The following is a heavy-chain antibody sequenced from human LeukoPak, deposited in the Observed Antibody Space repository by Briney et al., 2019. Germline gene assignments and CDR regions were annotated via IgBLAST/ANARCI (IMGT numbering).Heavy chain of an antibody. Sequence: GRSLRPSCAASGFIFSSYGMHWVRQAPGKGLEWVAVISYDGSNKYYADSVKGRFTISRDNSKNTLYLQMNSLRAEDTAVYYCAKDRNWNYYDYWGQGTLVTVSS. D-gene: IGHD1-7*01. CDR2: ISYDGSNK. V-gene: IGHV3-30*18. CDR3: AKDRNWNYYDY. CDR1: GFIFSSYG. J-gene: IGHJ4*01.